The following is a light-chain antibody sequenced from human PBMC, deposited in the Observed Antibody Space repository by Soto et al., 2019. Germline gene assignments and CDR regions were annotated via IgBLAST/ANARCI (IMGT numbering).Light chain of an antibody. CDR2: DAS. V-gene: IGKV3-11*01. Sequence: EVVLTQSPVTLSLSPGERATLSCRASQNIRVSLAWYQQKPGQAPRLLIYDASNRANGIPPRFSGSGSGTDFTLTISSVEPEEFAVYYCQQRSNWPPLTFGGGTKVEL. CDR1: QNIRVS. CDR3: QQRSNWPPLT. J-gene: IGKJ4*01.